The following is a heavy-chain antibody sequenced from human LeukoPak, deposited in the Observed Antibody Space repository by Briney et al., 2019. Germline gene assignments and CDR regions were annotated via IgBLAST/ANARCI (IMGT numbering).Heavy chain of an antibody. D-gene: IGHD2-15*01. Sequence: ASVKVSCKASGYTFTGYYMHWVRQAPGQGLEWMGWINPNSGGTNYAQKFQGRVTMTRDTSISTAYMELSRLRSDDTAVYYCARGRPSNPFLNSDYCSGGSCPPGRYWGQGTLVTVSS. V-gene: IGHV1-2*02. CDR2: INPNSGGT. J-gene: IGHJ4*02. CDR1: GYTFTGYY. CDR3: ARGRPSNPFLNSDYCSGGSCPPGRY.